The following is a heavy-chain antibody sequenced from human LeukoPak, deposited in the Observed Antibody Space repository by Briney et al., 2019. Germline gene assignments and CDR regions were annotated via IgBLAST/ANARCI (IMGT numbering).Heavy chain of an antibody. CDR2: INPNSGGT. CDR3: ARGLYNWNGNDAFDI. D-gene: IGHD1-20*01. CDR1: GYTFTGYY. J-gene: IGHJ3*02. V-gene: IGHV1-2*02. Sequence: ASVKVPCKASGYTFTGYYMHWVRQAPGQGLEWMGWINPNSGGTNYAQKFQGRVTMTRDTSISTAYMELSRLRSDDTAVYYCARGLYNWNGNDAFDIWGQGTMVTVSS.